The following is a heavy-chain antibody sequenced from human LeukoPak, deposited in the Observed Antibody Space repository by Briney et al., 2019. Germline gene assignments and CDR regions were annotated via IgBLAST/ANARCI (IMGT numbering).Heavy chain of an antibody. Sequence: GGSLRLSCAASGFTFSSYSMNWVRQAPGKGLEWVSSISSSSSYIYYADSVKGRFTVSRDNAKNSLYLQMNSLRAEDTAVYYCAGAQVASVFGVVISIDAFDIWGQGTMVTVSS. V-gene: IGHV3-21*01. CDR2: ISSSSSYI. CDR1: GFTFSSYS. D-gene: IGHD3-3*01. J-gene: IGHJ3*02. CDR3: AGAQVASVFGVVISIDAFDI.